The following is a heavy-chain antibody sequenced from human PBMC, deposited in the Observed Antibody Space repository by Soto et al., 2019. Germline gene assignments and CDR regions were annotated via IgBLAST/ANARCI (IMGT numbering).Heavy chain of an antibody. CDR2: IIPIFGTA. CDR3: AREGEGCSSTSCYIYDAFDI. CDR1: GGTFSSYA. V-gene: IGHV1-69*01. J-gene: IGHJ3*02. D-gene: IGHD2-2*02. Sequence: QVPLVQSGAEVKQPGSSVKVSCKASGGTFSSYAISWVRQAPGQGLEWMGGIIPIFGTANYAQKFQGRVTITADESTSTAYMELSSLRSEDTAVDYCAREGEGCSSTSCYIYDAFDIWGQGTMVTVSS.